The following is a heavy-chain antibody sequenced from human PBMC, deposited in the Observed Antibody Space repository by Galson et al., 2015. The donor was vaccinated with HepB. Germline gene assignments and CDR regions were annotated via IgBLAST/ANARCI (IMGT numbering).Heavy chain of an antibody. J-gene: IGHJ3*02. CDR3: ARDVVPAALKLDAFDI. CDR2: IIPIFGTA. CDR1: GGTFSSYA. D-gene: IGHD2-2*01. V-gene: IGHV1-69*13. Sequence: SVKVSCKASGGTFSSYAISWVRQAPGQGLEWMGGIIPIFGTANYAQKFKGRVTITAEESTSTAYMELSSLRSEDTAVYYCARDVVPAALKLDAFDIWGQGTMVTVSS.